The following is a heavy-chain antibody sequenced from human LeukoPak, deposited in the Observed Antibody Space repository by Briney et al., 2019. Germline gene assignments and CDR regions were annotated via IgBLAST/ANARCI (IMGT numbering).Heavy chain of an antibody. V-gene: IGHV3-23*01. J-gene: IGHJ4*02. CDR2: ISGSGGST. Sequence: TGGSLRLSCAASGFTFSSYAMSWVRQAPGKGLEWVSAISGSGGSTYYADSVKGRFTISRDNSKNTLYQQMNSLRAEDTAVYYCAKFTAPFGPSPFDYWGQGTLVTVSS. CDR1: GFTFSSYA. CDR3: AKFTAPFGPSPFDY. D-gene: IGHD2-21*02.